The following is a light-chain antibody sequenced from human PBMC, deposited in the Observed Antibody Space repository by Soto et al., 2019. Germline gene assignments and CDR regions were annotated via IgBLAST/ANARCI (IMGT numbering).Light chain of an antibody. CDR3: SSYTSGSSPVM. V-gene: IGLV2-14*03. Sequence: QSVLTQPASVSGSPGQSITISCTGTSSDVSGYYYVSWYQHHPGKAPKLMIFDVNSRPSGVSNRFSGSKSGSTASLTISGLQAEDEADYYCSSYTSGSSPVMFGGGTKVTVL. CDR1: SSDVSGYYY. J-gene: IGLJ3*02. CDR2: DVN.